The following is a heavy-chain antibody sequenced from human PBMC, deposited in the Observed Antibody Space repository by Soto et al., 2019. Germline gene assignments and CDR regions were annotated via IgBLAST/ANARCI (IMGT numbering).Heavy chain of an antibody. D-gene: IGHD3-3*01. CDR1: GYTFTSYA. J-gene: IGHJ4*02. Sequence: QVQLVKSGAEVKKPGASVKVSCKASGYTFTSYAMHWVRQAPGQRLEWMGGINAGNGNTKYSQKFQGRVNITRDTSASTAYMELSSLRSEDTAVYYCARWNYDFWSGPSPSVDYWGQGTLVTVSS. CDR3: ARWNYDFWSGPSPSVDY. CDR2: INAGNGNT. V-gene: IGHV1-3*01.